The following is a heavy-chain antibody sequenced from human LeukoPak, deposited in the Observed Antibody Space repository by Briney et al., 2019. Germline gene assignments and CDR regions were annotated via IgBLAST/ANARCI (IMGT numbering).Heavy chain of an antibody. CDR1: GFTFRIHA. CDR2: IGSGDDL. CDR3: AKDATPGNSVYDHFDY. Sequence: GGSLRLSCAASGFTFRIHAMSWVRQAPGKGLEWVSTIGSGDDLHYADSVKGRFTVSRDDPQNTLYLQMNSRRAEDAAIYYCAKDATPGNSVYDHFDYWGQGALVTVSS. D-gene: IGHD5/OR15-5a*01. J-gene: IGHJ4*02. V-gene: IGHV3-23*01.